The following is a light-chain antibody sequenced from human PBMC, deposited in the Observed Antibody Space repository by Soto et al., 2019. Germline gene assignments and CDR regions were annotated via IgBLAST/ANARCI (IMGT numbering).Light chain of an antibody. J-gene: IGKJ3*01. CDR2: DAS. CDR3: QHCDYLPI. Sequence: DIQMTQSPSSLSASVGDRVTITCQASHDITSFLNWYQHKPGRAPKPLIYDASILEAGVPTRFSGSGSGTHFTFTISSLQPEDVATYYCQHCDYLPIFGPGTTVDFK. V-gene: IGKV1-33*01. CDR1: HDITSF.